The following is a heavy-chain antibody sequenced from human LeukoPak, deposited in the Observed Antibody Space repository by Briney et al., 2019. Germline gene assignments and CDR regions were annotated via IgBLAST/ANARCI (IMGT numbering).Heavy chain of an antibody. V-gene: IGHV4-30-4*08. CDR3: ARVSATVVTGGLDY. CDR2: IYYSGST. J-gene: IGHJ4*02. CDR1: GGSVSSGSYF. Sequence: SETLSLTCTVSGGSVSSGSYFWSWIRQPPGKGLEWIGYIYYSGSTYYNPSLKSRVTISVDTSKNQFSLKLSSVTAADTAVYYYARVSATVVTGGLDYWGQGTLVTVSS. D-gene: IGHD4-23*01.